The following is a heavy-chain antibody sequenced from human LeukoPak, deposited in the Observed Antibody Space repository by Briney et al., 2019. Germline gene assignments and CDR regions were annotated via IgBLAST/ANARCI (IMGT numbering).Heavy chain of an antibody. J-gene: IGHJ4*02. V-gene: IGHV1-69*13. Sequence: ASVKVSYKASGGTFSSYAISWARQAPGQGLEWMGGIIPIFGTANYAQKFQGRVTITADESTSTAYMELSSLRSEDTAVYYCARENLAAAGTRPIDYWGQGTLVTVSS. D-gene: IGHD6-13*01. CDR3: ARENLAAAGTRPIDY. CDR2: IIPIFGTA. CDR1: GGTFSSYA.